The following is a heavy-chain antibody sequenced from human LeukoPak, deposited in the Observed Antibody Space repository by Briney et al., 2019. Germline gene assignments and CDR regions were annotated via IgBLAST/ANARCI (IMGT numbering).Heavy chain of an antibody. CDR2: INPNSGGT. CDR3: ARVGAPSWSMVRGVIPYFDY. J-gene: IGHJ4*02. D-gene: IGHD3-10*01. CDR1: GYXFTGYY. V-gene: IGHV1-2*02. Sequence: GASVKVSCKASGYXFTGYYIHWVRQAPGQGLEWMGWINPNSGGTNYAQKFQGRVTMTRDTSISTAYMELSRLRSDDTAVHYCARVGAPSWSMVRGVIPYFDYWGQGTLVTVSS.